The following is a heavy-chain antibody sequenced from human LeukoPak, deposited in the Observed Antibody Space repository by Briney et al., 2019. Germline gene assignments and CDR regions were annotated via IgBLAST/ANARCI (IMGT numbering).Heavy chain of an antibody. V-gene: IGHV1-8*03. Sequence: ASVKVSCKASGYTFTSYDINWVRQATGQGLEWMGWMNPNSGNTGYAQKFQGRVTITRNTSISTAYMELSRLRSDDTAVYYCARDLEWLYPGGAFDIWGQGTMVTVSS. J-gene: IGHJ3*02. CDR1: GYTFTSYD. D-gene: IGHD3-3*01. CDR3: ARDLEWLYPGGAFDI. CDR2: MNPNSGNT.